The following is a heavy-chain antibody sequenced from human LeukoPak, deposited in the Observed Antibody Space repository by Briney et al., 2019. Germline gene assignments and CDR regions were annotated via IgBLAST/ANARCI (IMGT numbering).Heavy chain of an antibody. V-gene: IGHV1-2*02. CDR1: GHTFTGYY. Sequence: ASVKVSCKASGHTFTGYYIHWVRQAPGQGLEWMGWINPNSGGTNYAQKFQGRVTMTRDTSISTAYMELSRLRSDDTAVYYCARVVTMVRGVYYFDYWGQGTLVTVSS. CDR3: ARVVTMVRGVYYFDY. D-gene: IGHD3-10*01. J-gene: IGHJ4*02. CDR2: INPNSGGT.